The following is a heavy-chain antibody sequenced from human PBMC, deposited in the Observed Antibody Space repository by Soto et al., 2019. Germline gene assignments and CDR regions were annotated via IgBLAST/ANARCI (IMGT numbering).Heavy chain of an antibody. CDR3: ASRSSTSCCGMDV. V-gene: IGHV3-48*03. J-gene: IGHJ6*01. CDR2: ISSSGSTI. CDR1: GFTFSSYE. D-gene: IGHD2-2*01. Sequence: HPGGSLRLSCAASGFTFSSYEMNWVRQAPGRGLEWVSYISSSGSTIYYADSVKGRFTISRDNAKNSLYLQMNSLRAEDTAVYYCASRSSTSCCGMDVWGQGTTVTVSS.